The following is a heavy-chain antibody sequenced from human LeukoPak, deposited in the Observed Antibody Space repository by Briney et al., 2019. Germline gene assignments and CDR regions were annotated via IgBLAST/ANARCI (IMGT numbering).Heavy chain of an antibody. J-gene: IGHJ5*02. CDR3: ARVNGDYDNWFDP. Sequence: SETLSLTCTVSGGSISSSSYYWGWIRQPPGKGLEWIGSIYYSGSTYYNPSLKSRVTISVDTSKNQFSLKLSSVTAADTAVYYCARVNGDYDNWFDPWGQGTLVTVSS. CDR1: GGSISSSSYY. D-gene: IGHD4-17*01. V-gene: IGHV4-39*07. CDR2: IYYSGST.